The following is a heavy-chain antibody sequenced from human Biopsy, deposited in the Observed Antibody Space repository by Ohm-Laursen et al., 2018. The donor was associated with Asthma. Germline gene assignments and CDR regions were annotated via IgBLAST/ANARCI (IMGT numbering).Heavy chain of an antibody. D-gene: IGHD5-12*01. J-gene: IGHJ4*02. CDR3: AKRRGYSGHDNDY. Sequence: SLGLSCSASGFMFRSFGMHWVRQAPGKGLEWVAVISYDGNHKFYEDAVKGRFTISRVNSKNTLYLQMNSLRTEDTAVYYCAKRRGYSGHDNDYWGQGTLVIVSS. CDR1: GFMFRSFG. CDR2: ISYDGNHK. V-gene: IGHV3-30*18.